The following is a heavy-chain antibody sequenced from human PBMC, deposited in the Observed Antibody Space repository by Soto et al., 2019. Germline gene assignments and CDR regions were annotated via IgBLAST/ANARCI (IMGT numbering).Heavy chain of an antibody. D-gene: IGHD3-10*01. V-gene: IGHV3-23*01. CDR3: AKGDTITMVRGVIRRDAFDI. Sequence: GGSLRLSCAASGFTFSSYAMSWVRQAPGKGLEWVSAISSSGGSTYYADSVKGRFTISRDNSKNTLYLQMNSLRAEDTAVYYCAKGDTITMVRGVIRRDAFDIWGQGTMVTVSS. CDR1: GFTFSSYA. CDR2: ISSSGGST. J-gene: IGHJ3*02.